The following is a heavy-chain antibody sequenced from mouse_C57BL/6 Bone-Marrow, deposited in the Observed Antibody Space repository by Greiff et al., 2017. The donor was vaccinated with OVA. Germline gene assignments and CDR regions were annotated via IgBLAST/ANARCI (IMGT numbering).Heavy chain of an antibody. Sequence: VQLQQSGAELVRPGASVKLSCTASGFNIKDDYMHWVKQRPEQGLEWIGWIDPENGDTEYASKFQGKATITADTSSNTAYLQLSSLKSEDTAVYYCTAYYYGSSCLFDYWGQGTPLTVSS. CDR3: TAYYYGSSCLFDY. J-gene: IGHJ2*01. CDR2: IDPENGDT. V-gene: IGHV14-4*01. CDR1: GFNIKDDY. D-gene: IGHD1-1*01.